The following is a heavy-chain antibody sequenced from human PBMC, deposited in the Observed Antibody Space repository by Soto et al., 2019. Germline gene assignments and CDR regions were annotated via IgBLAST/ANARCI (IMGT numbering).Heavy chain of an antibody. V-gene: IGHV3-30-3*01. CDR1: GFTFNSYP. Sequence: QVQLVESGGGVVQPGRSLRLSCAASGFTFNSYPLHWVRQAPGKGLEWVAGVAFDGSDKYYADSAKGRLTISRDNPKNTIYLQMNYLRAEDTAVYYCAREGRYAFDSWGQGTLVTVSS. CDR3: AREGRYAFDS. D-gene: IGHD1-1*01. CDR2: VAFDGSDK. J-gene: IGHJ4*02.